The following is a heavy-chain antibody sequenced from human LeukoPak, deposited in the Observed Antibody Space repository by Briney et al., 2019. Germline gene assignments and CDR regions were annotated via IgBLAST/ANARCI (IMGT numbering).Heavy chain of an antibody. V-gene: IGHV3-23*01. J-gene: IGHJ6*02. CDR2: ISGTGGST. D-gene: IGHD6-19*01. CDR3: AKAPSGWHYYYGMDV. Sequence: GGSLRLSCAASGFTFSKYAMNWVRQAPGKGLEWVSGISGTGGSTYYADSVKGRFTISRDDSKNTLYLQMNSLRAEDTAVYYCAKAPSGWHYYYGMDVWGQGTTVTVSS. CDR1: GFTFSKYA.